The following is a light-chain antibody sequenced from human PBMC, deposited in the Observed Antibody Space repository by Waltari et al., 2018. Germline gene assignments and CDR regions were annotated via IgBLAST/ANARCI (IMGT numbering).Light chain of an antibody. CDR3: QQYNGYFTWT. CDR1: QNILDW. J-gene: IGKJ1*01. Sequence: DVQMTQSPSTLSASVGDRVTITCRASQNILDWLAWYRQRPGKAPRLLIYGASTFPTGVPARFSGSCSGTEFTLTINRLQPDDFATYYCQQYNGYFTWTFGQGTKVEIK. CDR2: GAS. V-gene: IGKV1-5*01.